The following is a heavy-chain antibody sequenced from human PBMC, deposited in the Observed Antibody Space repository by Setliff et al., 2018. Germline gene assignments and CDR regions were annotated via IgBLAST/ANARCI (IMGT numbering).Heavy chain of an antibody. CDR1: GYIFNTFG. J-gene: IGHJ4*02. D-gene: IGHD2-2*01. V-gene: IGHV1-18*01. Sequence: RASVKVSCKASGYIFNTFGINWMRQAPGQGLEWMGWISAYAQKFQGRVTMTTDTSTSTAYMELRSLRSDDTAVYYCARGPLDFVVVPAAAKFDYWGQGTLVTVSS. CDR2: ISA. CDR3: ARGPLDFVVVPAAAKFDY.